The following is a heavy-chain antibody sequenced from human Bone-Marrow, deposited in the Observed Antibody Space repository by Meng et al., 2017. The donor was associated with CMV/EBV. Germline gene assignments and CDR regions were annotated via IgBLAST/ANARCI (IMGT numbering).Heavy chain of an antibody. Sequence: ASVKVSCKASGYTFTGYYMHWVRQAPGQGLEWMGWINPNSGGTNYAQKFQGRVTMTRDTSISTAYMELSRLRSDDTAVYYCARDIVVVIAMDLGGGEHFDYWGQGTRVTVSS. J-gene: IGHJ4*02. V-gene: IGHV1-2*02. CDR3: ARDIVVVIAMDLGGGEHFDY. CDR2: INPNSGGT. D-gene: IGHD2-21*01. CDR1: GYTFTGYY.